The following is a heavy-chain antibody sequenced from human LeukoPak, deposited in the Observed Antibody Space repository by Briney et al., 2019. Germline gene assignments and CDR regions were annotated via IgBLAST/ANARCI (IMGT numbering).Heavy chain of an antibody. CDR1: GYTFTSSD. CDR3: ARFLRREDY. CDR2: MDPNSGKT. J-gene: IGHJ4*02. V-gene: IGHV1-8*03. Sequence: GASVKVSRKASGYTFTSSDINWVREATGQGLEWLGYMDPNSGKTVYAHKFQGRVTITRNTSISTVYMELSSLRSEDTAIYYCARFLRREDYWGQGTLVTVPS. D-gene: IGHD2-15*01.